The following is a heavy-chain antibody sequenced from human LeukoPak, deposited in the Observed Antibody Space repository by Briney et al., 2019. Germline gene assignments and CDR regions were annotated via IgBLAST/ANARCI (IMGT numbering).Heavy chain of an antibody. D-gene: IGHD2-8*01. Sequence: PSETLSLTCTVSGGSISSYYWSWIRQPPGKGLEWIGYIYYSGSTNYNPSLTSRVTISVDTSKNQFSLKLSSVTAADTAVYYCVKGMVYPTYYFDYGGQGPGATV. J-gene: IGHJ4*02. CDR2: IYYSGST. V-gene: IGHV4-59*01. CDR3: VKGMVYPTYYFDY. CDR1: GGSISSYY.